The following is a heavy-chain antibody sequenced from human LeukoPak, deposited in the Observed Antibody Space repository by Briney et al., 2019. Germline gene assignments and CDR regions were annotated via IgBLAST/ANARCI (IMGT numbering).Heavy chain of an antibody. V-gene: IGHV3-21*01. CDR2: ISGSNSYI. Sequence: GGSLRLSCAASGFTFNSYSMNWVRQAPGKGREWVSSISGSNSYIYYADSMKGRFTISRDNAKNSLYLQMNSLRDEDTAIYYCARVPQRWGQGTLVTVSS. CDR1: GFTFNSYS. CDR3: ARVPQR. J-gene: IGHJ4*02.